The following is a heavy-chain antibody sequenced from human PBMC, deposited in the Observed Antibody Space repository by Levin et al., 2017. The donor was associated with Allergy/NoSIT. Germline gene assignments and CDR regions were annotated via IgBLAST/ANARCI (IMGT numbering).Heavy chain of an antibody. J-gene: IGHJ4*02. Sequence: QSGGSLRLSCAASGFIFTSYWLTWVRQAPGKGLEWVATMKPDGSEKYYVDSVKGRFTISRDNAKNSMDLQMNSLRAEDTAVYYCARQEFGDFAYWGQGTLVTVSS. CDR2: MKPDGSEK. D-gene: IGHD3-10*01. V-gene: IGHV3-7*01. CDR1: GFIFTSYW. CDR3: ARQEFGDFAY.